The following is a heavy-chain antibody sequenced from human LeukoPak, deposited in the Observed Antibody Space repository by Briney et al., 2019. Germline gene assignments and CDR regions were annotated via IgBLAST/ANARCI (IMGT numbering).Heavy chain of an antibody. D-gene: IGHD6-19*01. CDR1: GGSFSSYY. CDR2: IYYSGST. J-gene: IGHJ4*02. V-gene: IGHV4-39*02. Sequence: SETLSLTCAVYGGSFSSYYWGWIRQPPGKGLEWIGSIYYSGSTYYNPSLKSRVTISVDTSKNQFSLKLSSVTAADTAVYYCAREPNLYSSGWYAEFYWGQGTLVTVSS. CDR3: AREPNLYSSGWYAEFY.